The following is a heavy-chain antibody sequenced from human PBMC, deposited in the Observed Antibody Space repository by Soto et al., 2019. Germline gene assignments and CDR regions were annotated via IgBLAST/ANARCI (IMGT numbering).Heavy chain of an antibody. CDR2: IDPSDSYT. CDR1: GYSFTSYW. J-gene: IGHJ6*02. Sequence: GESLKISCKGSGYSFTSYWISWVRQMPGKGLEWMGRIDPSDSYTNYSPSFQGHVTISADKSISTAYLQWSSLKASDTAMYYCARVDIVVVPAAYYYYYGMDVWGQGTTVTVSS. CDR3: ARVDIVVVPAAYYYYYGMDV. V-gene: IGHV5-10-1*01. D-gene: IGHD2-2*01.